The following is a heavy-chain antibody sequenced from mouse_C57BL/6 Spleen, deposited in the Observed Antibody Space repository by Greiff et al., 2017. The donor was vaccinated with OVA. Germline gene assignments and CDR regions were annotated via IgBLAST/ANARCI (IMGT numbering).Heavy chain of an antibody. V-gene: IGHV1-15*01. Sequence: VQLQQSGAELVRPGASVTLSCKASGYTFTDYEMHWVKQTPVHGLEWIGAIDPETGGTAYNQKFKGKAILTADKSSSTAYMELRSLTSEDSAVYDCTRGGGDGYSLGDMDDWGQGTSVTVSS. D-gene: IGHD2-3*01. CDR3: TRGGGDGYSLGDMDD. CDR1: GYTFTDYE. J-gene: IGHJ4*01. CDR2: IDPETGGT.